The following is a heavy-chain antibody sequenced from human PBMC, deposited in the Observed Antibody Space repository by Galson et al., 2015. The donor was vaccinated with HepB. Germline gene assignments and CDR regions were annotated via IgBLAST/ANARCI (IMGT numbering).Heavy chain of an antibody. CDR2: ISFDGSNK. Sequence: SLRLSCAASGFTFSNYAMHWVRQAPGKGLEWVAVISFDGSNKYYADSVKGRFTISRDNSKNTLYLQMISLRAEDTSVYYCARDRATTGSIAYWGQGTLVTVSS. J-gene: IGHJ4*02. V-gene: IGHV3-30*04. CDR3: ARDRATTGSIAY. D-gene: IGHD4-17*01. CDR1: GFTFSNYA.